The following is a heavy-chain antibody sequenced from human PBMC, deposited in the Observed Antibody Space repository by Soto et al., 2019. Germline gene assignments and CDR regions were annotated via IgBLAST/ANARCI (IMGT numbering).Heavy chain of an antibody. J-gene: IGHJ6*02. CDR3: ASPAVVVAATRALVYSYYCMDV. D-gene: IGHD2-15*01. Sequence: SVKVSCKASGGTFSSYTISWVRQAPGQGLEWMGRIIPILGIANYAQKFQGRVTITADESTSTAYMELSSLRSEDTAVYYCASPAVVVAATRALVYSYYCMDVWGQGTTVTGSS. V-gene: IGHV1-69*02. CDR2: IIPILGIA. CDR1: GGTFSSYT.